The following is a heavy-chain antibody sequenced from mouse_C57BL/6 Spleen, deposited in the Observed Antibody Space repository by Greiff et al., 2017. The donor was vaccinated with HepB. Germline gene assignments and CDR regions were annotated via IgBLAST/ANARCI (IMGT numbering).Heavy chain of an antibody. CDR1: GYTFTSYG. V-gene: IGHV1-81*01. D-gene: IGHD1-1*01. J-gene: IGHJ4*01. Sequence: VQLQESGAELARPGASVKLSCKASGYTFTSYGISWVKQRTGQGLEWIGEIYPRSGNTYYNEKFKGKATLTADKSSSTAYMELRSLTSEDSAVYFCARSTVVEAMDYWGQGTSVTVSS. CDR3: ARSTVVEAMDY. CDR2: IYPRSGNT.